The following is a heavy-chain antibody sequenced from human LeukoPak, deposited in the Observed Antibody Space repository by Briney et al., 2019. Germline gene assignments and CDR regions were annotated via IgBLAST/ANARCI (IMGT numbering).Heavy chain of an antibody. Sequence: SGPTLVNPTPTLTLTCTFSGFSLTTSGVGVGWIRQPPGKAPEWLALIYWDNDKRYSPSLKTRLTITKDTSKTLVVFIMTDMDPVDTATYFCAHRRGGYNWNHGDFDYWGQGTLVTVSS. D-gene: IGHD1-14*01. V-gene: IGHV2-5*02. CDR3: AHRRGGYNWNHGDFDY. CDR1: GFSLTTSGVG. CDR2: IYWDNDK. J-gene: IGHJ4*02.